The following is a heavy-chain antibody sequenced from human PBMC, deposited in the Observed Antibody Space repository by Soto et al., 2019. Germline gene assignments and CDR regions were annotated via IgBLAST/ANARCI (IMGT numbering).Heavy chain of an antibody. J-gene: IGHJ5*02. V-gene: IGHV4-30-4*01. Sequence: TSETLSLTCTVSCCSITSGDYYWSLIRQPPGKGLEWIGYIYYSGSTSYNPSLKSRVTISVDTSKNQFSLKLSSVTAADTAVYYCARARDSNYGHNWFDPWGQGTLGTVSS. CDR3: ARARDSNYGHNWFDP. CDR2: IYYSGST. CDR1: CCSITSGDYY. D-gene: IGHD4-4*01.